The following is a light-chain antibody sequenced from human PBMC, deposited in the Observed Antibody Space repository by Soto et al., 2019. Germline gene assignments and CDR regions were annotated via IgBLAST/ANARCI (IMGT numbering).Light chain of an antibody. CDR1: SSNIGAGYD. CDR2: GNS. V-gene: IGLV1-40*01. CDR3: QSYDSSLSAL. J-gene: IGLJ2*01. Sequence: ELTQPLSVSGAPGQRVTISCTGSSSNIGAGYDVHWYQQLPGTAPKLLIYGNSNRPSGVPDRFSGSKSGTSASLAITGLQAEDEADYYCQSYDSSLSALFGGGTKLTVL.